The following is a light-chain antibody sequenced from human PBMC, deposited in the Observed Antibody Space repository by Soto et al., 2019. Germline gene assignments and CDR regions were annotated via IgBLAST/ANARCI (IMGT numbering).Light chain of an antibody. CDR3: SSYTTGSTPWV. J-gene: IGLJ3*02. V-gene: IGLV2-14*03. Sequence: QSALTQPASVSGSPGQSITISCTGTSSDIGGYKYVSWYQQHPGKAPKLMIYDVSNRPSGGSNRFSGSKSSNTASLTISGLQVEDGADYYCSSYTTGSTPWVFGGGTKLTVL. CDR1: SSDIGGYKY. CDR2: DVS.